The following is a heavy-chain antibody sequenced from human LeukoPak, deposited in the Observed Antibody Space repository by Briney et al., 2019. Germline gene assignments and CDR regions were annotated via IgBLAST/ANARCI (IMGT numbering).Heavy chain of an antibody. Sequence: GGSLRLSCAASGFSFNAYWMAWVRQAPGTGLEWEANINPAGSETLHVDPVKGRFSISRDHAKNLVYLQMNSLRAEDTAVYYCATFGLVAALDLWGQGTLVTVSS. CDR2: INPAGSET. D-gene: IGHD5-12*01. J-gene: IGHJ4*02. CDR1: GFSFNAYW. V-gene: IGHV3-7*01. CDR3: ATFGLVAALDL.